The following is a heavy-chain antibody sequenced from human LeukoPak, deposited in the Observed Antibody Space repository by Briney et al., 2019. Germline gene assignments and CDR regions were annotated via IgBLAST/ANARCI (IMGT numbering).Heavy chain of an antibody. V-gene: IGHV4-34*01. J-gene: IGHJ4*02. Sequence: SETLSLTCGVYGGSFSDYYWTWIRQSPGKGLEWIGEINHSGSTNYNPSLKSRVTISVDTSKNQFSLKLSSVTAADTAVYYCARHSHYYDSRSLFDYWGQGTLVTVSS. D-gene: IGHD3-22*01. CDR1: GGSFSDYY. CDR2: INHSGST. CDR3: ARHSHYYDSRSLFDY.